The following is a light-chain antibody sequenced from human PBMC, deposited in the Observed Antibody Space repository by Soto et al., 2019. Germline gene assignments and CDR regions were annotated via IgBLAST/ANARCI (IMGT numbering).Light chain of an antibody. J-gene: IGKJ2*01. V-gene: IGKV3-20*01. Sequence: EIVLTQSPGTLSLSPGERATLSCRASQSVSSDYLAWYQQKPGQAPRLLIYGASTRATGIPDRFSGSGSGTDLTLTISRLEPEDFAVYYCQQYGSSMYTFGQGTKVDIK. CDR2: GAS. CDR1: QSVSSDY. CDR3: QQYGSSMYT.